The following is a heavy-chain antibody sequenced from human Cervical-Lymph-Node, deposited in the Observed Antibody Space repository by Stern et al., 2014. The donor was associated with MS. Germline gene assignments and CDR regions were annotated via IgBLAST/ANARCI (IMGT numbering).Heavy chain of an antibody. Sequence: EVQLVESGGGLVQPGGSLRLSCAASGFTFSSYWMHWVRQAPGKGLVWVSRIKSDGSSITYADSVKGRFTISRDNAKNTLYLQMNSLRAEDTAVYYCVRDLVAGTIDAFDIWGRGTMVTVSS. D-gene: IGHD1-1*01. CDR2: IKSDGSSI. CDR3: VRDLVAGTIDAFDI. CDR1: GFTFSSYW. V-gene: IGHV3-74*01. J-gene: IGHJ3*02.